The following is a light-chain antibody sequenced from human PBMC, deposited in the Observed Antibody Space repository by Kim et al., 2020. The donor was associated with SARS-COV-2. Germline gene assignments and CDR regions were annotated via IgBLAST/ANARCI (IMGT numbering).Light chain of an antibody. CDR1: SGSIASNY. CDR2: EDN. CDR3: QSYDSSEEV. Sequence: NSMLTQPHSVSESPGKTVTISCTRRSGSIASNYVQWYQQRPGSSPTTVIYEDNQRPSGVPDRFSGSIDSSSNSASLTISGLKTEDEADYYCQSYDSSEEVFGGGTQLTVL. V-gene: IGLV6-57*01. J-gene: IGLJ3*02.